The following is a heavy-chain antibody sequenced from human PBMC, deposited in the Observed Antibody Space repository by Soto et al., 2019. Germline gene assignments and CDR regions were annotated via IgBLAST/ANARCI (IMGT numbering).Heavy chain of an antibody. Sequence: QVQLQQWGAGLLKPSETLSLTCAVYGGSSSGYYWSWIRQPPGKGLEWIGEINQSGSTNYNPSLKSRVTISIDTSKNQVSRKLNSVTAADTAVYYCAGGGLEWGQGTLVTVSS. CDR1: GGSSSGYY. D-gene: IGHD3-3*01. CDR2: INQSGST. J-gene: IGHJ4*02. V-gene: IGHV4-34*01. CDR3: AGGGLE.